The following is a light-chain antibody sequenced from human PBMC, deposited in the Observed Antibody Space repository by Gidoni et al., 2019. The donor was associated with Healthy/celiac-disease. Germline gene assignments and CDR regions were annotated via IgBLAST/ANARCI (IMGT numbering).Light chain of an antibody. J-gene: IGLJ2*01. CDR2: GKN. CDR3: GSRDSSSNHLV. V-gene: IGLV3-19*01. CDR1: SLRSYY. Sequence: SSELTQDPAVSVALGQTVRITCQGDSLRSYYASWYQQKPGQAPVLVIYGKNNRPSGIPDRFSGSSSGNTASLTITGAQAEDEADYYCGSRDSSSNHLVFGGGTKLTVL.